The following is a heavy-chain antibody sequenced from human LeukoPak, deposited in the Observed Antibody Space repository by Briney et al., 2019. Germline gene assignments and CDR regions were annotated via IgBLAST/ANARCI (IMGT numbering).Heavy chain of an antibody. J-gene: IGHJ4*02. CDR1: GYTFTSYY. V-gene: IGHV1-46*01. CDR2: INPSGGST. D-gene: IGHD3-22*01. Sequence: ASVNVSCKASGYTFTSYYMHWVRQAPGQGLEWMGIINPSGGSTSYAQKFQGRVTMTRDTSTSTVYMELSSLRSEDTAVYYCARVTLYYYDSSGYYPLDYWGQGTLVTVSS. CDR3: ARVTLYYYDSSGYYPLDY.